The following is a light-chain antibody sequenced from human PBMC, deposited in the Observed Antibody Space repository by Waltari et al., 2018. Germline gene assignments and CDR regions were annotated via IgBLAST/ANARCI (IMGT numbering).Light chain of an antibody. CDR1: NSDIGRSNT. CDR3: SSYTSSITLL. V-gene: IGLV2-18*02. CDR2: EVS. J-gene: IGLJ2*01. Sequence: QSALTQPPSVSGSPGPSVTISCTGTNSDIGRSNTVSWYKQPPATAPKLMVYEVSNRPSWVPDRFSGSKSGNTASLTISGLQAEDEADYYCSSYTSSITLLFGGGTKLTVL.